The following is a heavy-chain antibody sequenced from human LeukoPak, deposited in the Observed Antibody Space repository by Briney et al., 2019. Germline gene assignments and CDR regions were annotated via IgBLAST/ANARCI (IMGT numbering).Heavy chain of an antibody. J-gene: IGHJ4*02. CDR3: ARGYYYDSSGYPYYFDY. V-gene: IGHV4-39*07. Sequence: SETLSLTCTVSGGSIGTTSYYWGWIRQPPGKGLEWIGSIHYSGNIYYNPSLKSRVTISVDTSKNQFSLKLSSVTAADTAVYYCARGYYYDSSGYPYYFDYWGQGTLVTVSS. CDR1: GGSIGTTSYY. D-gene: IGHD3-22*01. CDR2: IHYSGNI.